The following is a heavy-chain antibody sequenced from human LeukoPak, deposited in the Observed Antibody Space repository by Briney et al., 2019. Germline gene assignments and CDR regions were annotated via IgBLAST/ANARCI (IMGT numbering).Heavy chain of an antibody. CDR3: AKAGGGSGGIYYYYYGMDV. J-gene: IGHJ6*02. CDR2: ISGSGGST. CDR1: GFTFSSYA. V-gene: IGHV3-23*01. Sequence: GGSLRLSCAASGFTFSSYAMNWVRRAPGKGLEWVSVISGSGGSTYYADSVKGRFTISRDNSKNTLYLQMNSLRAEDTAVYYCAKAGGGSGGIYYYYYGMDVWGQGTTVTVSS. D-gene: IGHD3-16*01.